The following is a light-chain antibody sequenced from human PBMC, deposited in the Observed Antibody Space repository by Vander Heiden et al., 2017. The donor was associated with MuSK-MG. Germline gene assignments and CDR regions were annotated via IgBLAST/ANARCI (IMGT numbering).Light chain of an antibody. V-gene: IGLV1-44*01. J-gene: IGLJ2*01. CDR1: ASNIGGNT. Sequence: QPILHQPPSASGTPGQRVSISCSGTASNIGGNTASWYQQLPGTAPKLLIYRATQRPSGVPARFSASESGTSASLAISALHSEDEADYYCAAWDDGLKGVVFGGGTKLTVL. CDR2: RAT. CDR3: AAWDDGLKGVV.